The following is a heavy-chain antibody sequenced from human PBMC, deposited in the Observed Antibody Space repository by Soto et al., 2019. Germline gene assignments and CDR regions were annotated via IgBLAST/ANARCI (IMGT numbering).Heavy chain of an antibody. Sequence: ETLSLTCTVSGGSVSSGSYYWSWIRQPPGKGLEWIGYIYYSGSTNYNPSLKSRVTISVDTSKNQFSLKLSSVTAADTAVYYCARGVGVVTFFDYWGQGTLVTVSS. D-gene: IGHD3-3*01. CDR3: ARGVGVVTFFDY. CDR1: GGSVSSGSYY. V-gene: IGHV4-61*01. CDR2: IYYSGST. J-gene: IGHJ4*02.